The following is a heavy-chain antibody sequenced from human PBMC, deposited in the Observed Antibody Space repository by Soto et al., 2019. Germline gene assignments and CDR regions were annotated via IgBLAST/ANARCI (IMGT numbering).Heavy chain of an antibody. D-gene: IGHD4-17*01. CDR2: ITGSGGGT. J-gene: IGHJ3*02. CDR1: RFSFSNYA. CDR3: SADPNGDYIGAFDN. Sequence: EVQLLESGGRLVPPGGSLRLSCAGSRFSFSNYAMTWAGQAPGEGLEWVSSITGSGGGTTYADSVKGRFTISRDNSKNILYLQMDSLRADDTAVYYCSADPNGDYIGAFDNWGQGTMVTVSS. V-gene: IGHV3-23*01.